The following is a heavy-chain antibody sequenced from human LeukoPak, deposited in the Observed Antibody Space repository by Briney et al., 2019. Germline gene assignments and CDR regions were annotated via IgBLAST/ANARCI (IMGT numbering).Heavy chain of an antibody. CDR3: ARYLPGSNSRYWFDP. Sequence: PSETLSLTCTVSGASITNYYWSWVRQPPGKGLEWIGHIYFSGNTNYNPSLQSRVTISVDRSKNKFSLKLSSVTAADTAVYYCARYLPGSNSRYWFDPWGQGTLVTVSS. CDR2: IYFSGNT. J-gene: IGHJ5*02. D-gene: IGHD3-10*01. V-gene: IGHV4-59*01. CDR1: GASITNYY.